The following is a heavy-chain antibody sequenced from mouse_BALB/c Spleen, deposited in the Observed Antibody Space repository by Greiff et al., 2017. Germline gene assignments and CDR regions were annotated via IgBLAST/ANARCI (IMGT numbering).Heavy chain of an antibody. CDR2: ISSGGDST. Sequence: EVKLVESGGGLVKPGGSLKLSCAASGFAFSNYDMSWVRQTPEKRLEWVAYISSGGDSTYYPDTVKGRFTISRDNAKNTLYLQVSSLKSEDTAMYYCARSDPTGYYAMDYWGQGTSVTVSS. V-gene: IGHV5-12-1*01. CDR3: ARSDPTGYYAMDY. J-gene: IGHJ4*01. CDR1: GFAFSNYD.